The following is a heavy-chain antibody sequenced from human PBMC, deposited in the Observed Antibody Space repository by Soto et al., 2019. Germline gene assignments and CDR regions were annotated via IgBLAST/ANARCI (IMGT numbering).Heavy chain of an antibody. CDR3: AAWLLLYNAFDI. D-gene: IGHD3-22*01. J-gene: IGHJ3*02. Sequence: TGGSLRLSCAASGFTFSSYAMSWVRQAPGKGLEWVSAISGSGGSTYYADSVKGRFTISRDNSKNTLYLQMNSLRAEDTAVYYCAAWLLLYNAFDIWGQGTMVTVSS. V-gene: IGHV3-23*01. CDR2: ISGSGGST. CDR1: GFTFSSYA.